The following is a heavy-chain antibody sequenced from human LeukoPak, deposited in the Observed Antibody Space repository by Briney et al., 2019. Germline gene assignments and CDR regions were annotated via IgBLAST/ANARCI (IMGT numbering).Heavy chain of an antibody. Sequence: SETLSLTCTVSGGSISSGDYYWSWIRQPPGKGLEWIGYIYYSGSTYYNPSLKSRVTISVDTSKNQFSLKLSSVTAADTAVYYCATGSGFGVVISNYFDYWGQGTLVTVSS. V-gene: IGHV4-30-4*08. CDR3: ATGSGFGVVISNYFDY. D-gene: IGHD3-3*01. CDR2: IYYSGST. CDR1: GGSISSGDYY. J-gene: IGHJ4*02.